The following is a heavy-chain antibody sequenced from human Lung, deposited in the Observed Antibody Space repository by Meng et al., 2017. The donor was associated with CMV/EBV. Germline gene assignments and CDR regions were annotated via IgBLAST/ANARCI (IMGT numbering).Heavy chain of an antibody. CDR1: PGSISSYY. Sequence: SETLSLXXTVSPGSISSYYWSWIRQPPGKGLEWIGYVSDSGNTNYNPSLKSRVTISIDTSKNQFSLRLKSVTAADTAVYYCSSRRGGWPYVDFWGQGTLVXVSS. CDR3: SSRRGGWPYVDF. CDR2: VSDSGNT. D-gene: IGHD6-19*01. J-gene: IGHJ4*02. V-gene: IGHV4-59*01.